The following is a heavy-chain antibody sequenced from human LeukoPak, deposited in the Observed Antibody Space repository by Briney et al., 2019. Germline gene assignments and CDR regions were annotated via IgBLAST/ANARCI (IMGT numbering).Heavy chain of an antibody. CDR3: ARDHGVAAAGILI. CDR2: INPASGGT. J-gene: IGHJ4*02. Sequence: ASVKVSCKASGYTFTGYSIHWVRQAPGQGLEWMGCINPASGGTTFAQKFQGRVTMTRDTSFTTAYMELSRLQSDDTAVYYCARDHGVAAAGILIWGQGTLVTVSS. V-gene: IGHV1-2*02. CDR1: GYTFTGYS. D-gene: IGHD6-13*01.